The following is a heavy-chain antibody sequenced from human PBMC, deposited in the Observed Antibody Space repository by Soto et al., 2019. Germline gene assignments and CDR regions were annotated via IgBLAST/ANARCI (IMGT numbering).Heavy chain of an antibody. V-gene: IGHV5-10-1*01. CDR3: ARPQGGTDWLDP. CDR1: GYSFTSYW. Sequence: XESLKISCKACGYSFTSYWIIWVRQMPGRGLEWMGRIDPSDSYTDYNPAFQGHIIISSDKSTSTVYLQLTTLKASDNGMYYCARPQGGTDWLDPWGQGSLVTVSS. CDR2: IDPSDSYT. D-gene: IGHD1-7*01. J-gene: IGHJ5*02.